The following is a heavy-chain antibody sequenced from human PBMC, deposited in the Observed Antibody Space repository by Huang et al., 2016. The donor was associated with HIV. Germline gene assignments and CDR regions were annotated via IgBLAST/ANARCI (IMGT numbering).Heavy chain of an antibody. CDR3: ARLTSGWYQDY. J-gene: IGHJ4*02. Sequence: QVQLVQSGPEVKKPGASVKVSCQSSGYIFTNYDINWVRPAPVQGLQWMGRLNPNRGNTAYGQNFQGRVTRTRITSTGAAYMVLNSLTSQDTAVYYCARLTSGWYQDYWGQGTLVTVSS. V-gene: IGHV1-8*01. CDR2: LNPNRGNT. D-gene: IGHD6-19*01. CDR1: GYIFTNYD.